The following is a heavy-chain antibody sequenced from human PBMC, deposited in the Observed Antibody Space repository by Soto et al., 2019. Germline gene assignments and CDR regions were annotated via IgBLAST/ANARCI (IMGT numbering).Heavy chain of an antibody. Sequence: EVQLVESGGGLVKPGGSLRLSCAASGFTFSNAWMSWVRQAPGKGLEWVGRIKSKTDGGTTDYAAPVKGRFTISRDDSKNTLYLQMNSLKTEDTAVYYCTTEYSRGWPSYRGGTIDYWGQGTLVTVSS. J-gene: IGHJ4*02. CDR1: GFTFSNAW. D-gene: IGHD6-19*01. CDR3: TTEYSRGWPSYRGGTIDY. CDR2: IKSKTDGGTT. V-gene: IGHV3-15*01.